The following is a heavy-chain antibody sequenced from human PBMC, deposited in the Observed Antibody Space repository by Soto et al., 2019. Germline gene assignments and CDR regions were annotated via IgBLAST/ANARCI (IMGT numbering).Heavy chain of an antibody. CDR2: ISGSGGST. CDR3: AKQGVVVIPAAPHHALGS. CDR1: GFTFSSYA. V-gene: IGHV3-23*01. Sequence: GGSLRLSCTASGFTFSSYAMSWVRQAPGKGLEWVSGISGSGGSTYYADSVKGRFTISRDNSKNTLYLQMNSLRAEDTAVYYCAKQGVVVIPAAPHHALGSWGKGTGVTVSS. D-gene: IGHD2-2*01. J-gene: IGHJ6*04.